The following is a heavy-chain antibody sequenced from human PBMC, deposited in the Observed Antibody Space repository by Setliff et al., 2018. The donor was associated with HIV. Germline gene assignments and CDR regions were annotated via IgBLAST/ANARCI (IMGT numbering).Heavy chain of an antibody. CDR2: IYYSGST. V-gene: IGHV4-59*01. CDR3: ARGKNYYDSSGYHY. J-gene: IGHJ4*02. D-gene: IGHD3-22*01. CDR1: DDSMTSNY. Sequence: SETLSLTCTVSDDSMTSNYWSWIRQPPGKGLEWIGYIYYSGSTNYNPSLKSRVTIPVDTSKNQFSLKLSSVTAADTAVYYCARGKNYYDSSGYHYWGQGTLVTVSS.